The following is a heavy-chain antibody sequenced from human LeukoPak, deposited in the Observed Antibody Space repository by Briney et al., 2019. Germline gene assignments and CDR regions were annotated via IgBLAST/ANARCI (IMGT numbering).Heavy chain of an antibody. CDR3: ARRAGAYSHPYDY. CDR1: GFTLSGYS. CDR2: ISSRSSTI. D-gene: IGHD4/OR15-4a*01. Sequence: GGSLRLSCAASGFTLSGYSMNWVRQAPGKGLEWVSYISSRSSTIYYADSVKGRFTISRDNSKNTLYLQMNSLRAEDTAVYYCARRAGAYSHPYDYWGQGTLVTVSS. J-gene: IGHJ4*02. V-gene: IGHV3-48*01.